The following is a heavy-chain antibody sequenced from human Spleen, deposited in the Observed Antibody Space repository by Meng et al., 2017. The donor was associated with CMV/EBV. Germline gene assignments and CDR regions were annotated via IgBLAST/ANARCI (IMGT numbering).Heavy chain of an antibody. V-gene: IGHV3-7*01. Sequence: GGSLRLSCTVTKFTFDHYGMSWVRQAPGKGLEWVATIKQDGSEKYYVDSVKGRFTISRDYAKNSLYLQMNSLRAEDTAVYYCATARATYFDYWGQGILVTVSS. J-gene: IGHJ4*02. CDR2: IKQDGSEK. CDR3: ATARATYFDY. CDR1: KFTFDHYG.